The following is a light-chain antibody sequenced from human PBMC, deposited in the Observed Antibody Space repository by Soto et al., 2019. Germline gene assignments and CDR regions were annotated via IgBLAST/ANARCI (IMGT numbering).Light chain of an antibody. Sequence: QSALTQPPSASGSPGQSATISCTGTSSDVGGYNYVSWYQQHPGKAPKLMIYEVSKRPSGVPDRFSGSKSGNTASLTVSGLQAEDEADYYCSSYAGSNTYVVFGGGTKLTVL. CDR3: SSYAGSNTYVV. J-gene: IGLJ2*01. CDR2: EVS. V-gene: IGLV2-8*01. CDR1: SSDVGGYNY.